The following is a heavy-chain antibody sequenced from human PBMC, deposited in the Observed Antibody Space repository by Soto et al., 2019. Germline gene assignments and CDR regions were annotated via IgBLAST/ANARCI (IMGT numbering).Heavy chain of an antibody. CDR3: ARERTTRGMDV. J-gene: IGHJ6*02. CDR1: GYTFTSYD. Sequence: QVQLVQSGAEVKQPGASVKVSCKASGYTFTSYDINWVRQATGQGLEWMGWMNPNSGNTGYAQKFQGRVTRTRNTSISTAYTELSSLRSEDTAVYDCARERTTRGMDVWGQGNTVTVSS. V-gene: IGHV1-8*01. D-gene: IGHD1-1*01. CDR2: MNPNSGNT.